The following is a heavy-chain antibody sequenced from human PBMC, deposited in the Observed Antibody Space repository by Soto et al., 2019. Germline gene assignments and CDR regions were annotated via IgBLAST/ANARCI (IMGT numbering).Heavy chain of an antibody. J-gene: IGHJ6*03. V-gene: IGHV3-64*01. CDR2: ISSNGVGT. D-gene: IGHD6-6*01. CDR1: GFTLSGYA. CDR3: ARRARPDFYYMAV. Sequence: EVQLAESGGGLAQPGGSLRLSCAASGFTLSGYAMDWVRQAPGKGLEYVSGISSNGVGTYYANSVQGRFTISRDNSKNTVYPQMGRVRPEDMAVYYCARRARPDFYYMAVWGKGTTVTVSS.